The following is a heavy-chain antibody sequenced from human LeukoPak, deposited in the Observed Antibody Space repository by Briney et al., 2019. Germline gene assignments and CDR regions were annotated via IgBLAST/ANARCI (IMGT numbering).Heavy chain of an antibody. CDR3: ARGPDTWIQLPYYYYYMDV. V-gene: IGHV1-8*01. D-gene: IGHD5-18*01. J-gene: IGHJ6*03. Sequence: GASVKVSCKASGYTFTSYDINWVRQAPGQGLEWMGWMNPNSGNTGYAQKFQGRVTMTRNTSISTAYMELSSLRSEDTAVYYCARGPDTWIQLPYYYYYMDVWGKGTTVTVSS. CDR1: GYTFTSYD. CDR2: MNPNSGNT.